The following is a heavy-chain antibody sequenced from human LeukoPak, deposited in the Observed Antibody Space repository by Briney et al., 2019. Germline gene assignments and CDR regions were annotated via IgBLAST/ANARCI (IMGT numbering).Heavy chain of an antibody. D-gene: IGHD3-10*01. Sequence: ASVKVSCKASGGTFSSYAISWVRQAPGQGLEWMGWINPNSGGTNYAQKFQGRVTMTRDTSISTAYMELTRLRSDDTAVYYCARGPYMVRGVTSEKYYFDYSGQGTLVTVSS. CDR3: ARGPYMVRGVTSEKYYFDY. V-gene: IGHV1-2*02. J-gene: IGHJ4*02. CDR1: GGTFSSYA. CDR2: INPNSGGT.